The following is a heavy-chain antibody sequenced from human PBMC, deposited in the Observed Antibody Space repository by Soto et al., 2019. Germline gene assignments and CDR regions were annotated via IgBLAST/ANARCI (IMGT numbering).Heavy chain of an antibody. J-gene: IGHJ6*02. V-gene: IGHV3-30*18. CDR1: GFTFSSYG. Sequence: GGSLRLSCAASGFTFSSYGMHWVRQAPGKGLEWVAVISYDGSNKYYADSVKGRFTISRDNSKNTLYLLMNSLRAEDTAVYYCAKANDFWSGSSMDVWGQGTTVTVSS. CDR3: AKANDFWSGSSMDV. D-gene: IGHD3-3*01. CDR2: ISYDGSNK.